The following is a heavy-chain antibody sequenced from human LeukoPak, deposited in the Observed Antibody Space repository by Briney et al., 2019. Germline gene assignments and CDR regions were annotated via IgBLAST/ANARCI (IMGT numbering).Heavy chain of an antibody. CDR1: GFTFSDHY. D-gene: IGHD2-2*01. V-gene: IGHV3-11*04. Sequence: GGSLRLSCAASGFTFSDHYMSWIRQAPGKGLELVSYITSSGSTIYYADSVKGRFTISRDNAKNSLYLQMNSLRAEDTAVYYCAKDWCSGTSCFWFDPWGQGTLVTVSS. CDR2: ITSSGSTI. J-gene: IGHJ5*02. CDR3: AKDWCSGTSCFWFDP.